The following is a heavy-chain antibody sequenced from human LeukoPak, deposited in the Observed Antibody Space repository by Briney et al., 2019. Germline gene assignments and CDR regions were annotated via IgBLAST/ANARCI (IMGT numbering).Heavy chain of an antibody. CDR2: IYADGGGGGT. J-gene: IGHJ4*02. Sequence: GGSLRLSCAVSGVTVSTNYMGWVRQAPGKGLEWVSVIYADGGGGGTYYADSVKGRFTISRDNSKNTLYLQMNSLRAEDTAVYYCAKDRLDILTGYGAHYFDYWGQGTLVTVSS. CDR3: AKDRLDILTGYGAHYFDY. D-gene: IGHD3-9*01. CDR1: GVTVSTNY. V-gene: IGHV3-53*01.